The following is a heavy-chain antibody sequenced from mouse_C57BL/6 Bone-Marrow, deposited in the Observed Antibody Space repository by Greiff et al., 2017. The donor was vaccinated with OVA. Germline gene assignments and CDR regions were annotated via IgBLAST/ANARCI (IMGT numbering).Heavy chain of an antibody. CDR1: GFTFSSYA. V-gene: IGHV5-4*01. Sequence: EVKLEESGGGLVKPGGSLKLSCAASGFTFSSYAMSWVRQTPEKRLEWVATISDGGSYTYYPDNVKGRFTISRDNAKNNLYLQMSHLKSEDTAMYYCARDGDSAFAYWGQGTLVTVSA. CDR3: ARDGDSAFAY. J-gene: IGHJ3*01. CDR2: ISDGGSYT.